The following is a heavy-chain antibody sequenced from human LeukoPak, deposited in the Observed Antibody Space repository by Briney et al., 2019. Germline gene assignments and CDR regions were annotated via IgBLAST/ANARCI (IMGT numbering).Heavy chain of an antibody. V-gene: IGHV7-4-1*02. CDR1: GYTFTSYA. CDR3: ARTDIVVVQAAIRFDP. Sequence: ASVKVSCKASGYTFTSYAMNWVRQAPGQGLEWMGWINTNTGNPTYAQGFTGRFVFSLDTSVSTAYLQISSLKAEDTAVYYCARTDIVVVQAAIRFDPWGQGTLVTVSS. CDR2: INTNTGNP. J-gene: IGHJ5*02. D-gene: IGHD2-2*01.